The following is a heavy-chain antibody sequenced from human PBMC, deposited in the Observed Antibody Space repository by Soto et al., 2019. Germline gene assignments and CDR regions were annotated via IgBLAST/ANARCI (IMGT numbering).Heavy chain of an antibody. Sequence: EVQLVESGGGLVQPGGSLRLSCAASGFIFSDYWMAWVRQAPGKGLEWVANIKEDGSRKYYMESAKGRITISGDIANTSLFLQMNSLRVEYPAVYFCVSFEAIGSWGQGTLVTVSS. CDR2: IKEDGSRK. V-gene: IGHV3-7*01. J-gene: IGHJ4*02. CDR1: GFIFSDYW. CDR3: VSFEAIGS.